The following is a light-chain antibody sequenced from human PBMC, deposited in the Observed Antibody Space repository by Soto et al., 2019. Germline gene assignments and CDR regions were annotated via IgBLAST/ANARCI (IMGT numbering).Light chain of an antibody. CDR1: QTVSGYY. V-gene: IGKV3-20*01. Sequence: EIVLTQSPGTVSLSPGERATLSCRASQTVSGYYLAWYQQKPGQAPRLLIYGASRRATGIPDRFSGSGSGTDFTLTINRLEPEDFAVYSCQQYGSSPLTFGGGNKVEIK. J-gene: IGKJ4*01. CDR2: GAS. CDR3: QQYGSSPLT.